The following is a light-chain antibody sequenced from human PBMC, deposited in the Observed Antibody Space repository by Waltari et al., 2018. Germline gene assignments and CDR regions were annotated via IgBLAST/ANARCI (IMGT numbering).Light chain of an antibody. CDR3: SIWDDSLNGPV. V-gene: IGLV1-44*01. CDR2: FNN. J-gene: IGLJ3*02. Sequence: QSVLTQPPSASGTPGQRATSSCSAGRSHFLTSTFNWYQPLPGTAPKLLLYFNNLRPSGVPDRFSGSKSGTSASLAITGLQSEDEASYYCSIWDDSLNGPVFGGGTTLTVL. CDR1: RSHFLTST.